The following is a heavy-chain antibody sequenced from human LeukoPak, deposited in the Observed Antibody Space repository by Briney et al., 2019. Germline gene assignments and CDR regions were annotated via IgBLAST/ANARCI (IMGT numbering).Heavy chain of an antibody. CDR1: GGTFSSYT. CDR3: ASDPRYCSSTSCYRP. CDR2: IIPILGIA. V-gene: IGHV1-69*02. Sequence: SVRVSCKASGGTFSSYTISWVRQAPGQGLEWMGRIIPILGIANYAQKFQGRVTITADKSTSTAYMELSSLRSEDTAVYYCASDPRYCSSTSCYRPWGQGTLVTVSS. D-gene: IGHD2-2*01. J-gene: IGHJ5*02.